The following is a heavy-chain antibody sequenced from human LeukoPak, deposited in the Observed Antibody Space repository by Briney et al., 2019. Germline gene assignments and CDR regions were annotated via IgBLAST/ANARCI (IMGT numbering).Heavy chain of an antibody. Sequence: ASVKVSCKASGYAFTGYYIHWVRQAPGQGLEWMGWINPNSGGTNYAQKFQGRVTMTRDTSISTAYMELSRLRSDDTAVYYCARTYYGSGSHFFDYWGQGTLVTVSS. CDR2: INPNSGGT. CDR3: ARTYYGSGSHFFDY. D-gene: IGHD3-10*01. V-gene: IGHV1-2*02. CDR1: GYAFTGYY. J-gene: IGHJ4*02.